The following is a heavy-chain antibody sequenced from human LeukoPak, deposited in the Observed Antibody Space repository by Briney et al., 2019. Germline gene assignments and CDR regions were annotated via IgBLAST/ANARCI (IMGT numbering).Heavy chain of an antibody. CDR3: AREMAAASTGAFDI. CDR2: INPSGGST. Sequence: ASVKVSCKASGGTFSSYAISWVRQAPGQGLEWMGIINPSGGSTSYAQKFQGRVTMTRDTSTSTVYMELSSLRSEDTAVYYCAREMAAASTGAFDIWGQGTMVTVSS. D-gene: IGHD6-13*01. J-gene: IGHJ3*02. V-gene: IGHV1-46*01. CDR1: GGTFSSYA.